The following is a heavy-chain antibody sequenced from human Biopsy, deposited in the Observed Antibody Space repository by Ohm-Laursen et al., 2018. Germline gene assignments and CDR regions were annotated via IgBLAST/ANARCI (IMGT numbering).Heavy chain of an antibody. CDR1: EGTFSNYD. J-gene: IGHJ1*01. CDR3: ATKLTGYFHH. D-gene: IGHD3-9*01. Sequence: ASVKVSCKASEGTFSNYDVNWVRQAPGQGLEWLGGNTPILGRVNYAQQFQDRVTVTSDTSTSTATMELRSLRSDDTAVYYCATKLTGYFHHWGQGTLVIVSS. CDR2: NTPILGRV. V-gene: IGHV1-69*06.